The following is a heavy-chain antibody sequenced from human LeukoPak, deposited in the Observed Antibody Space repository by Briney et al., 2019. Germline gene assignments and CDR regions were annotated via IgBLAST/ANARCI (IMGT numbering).Heavy chain of an antibody. CDR2: IRYDGSTK. J-gene: IGHJ6*03. Sequence: GGSLRLSCAASGFTFRTHGMHWVRQAPGKGLEWVSFIRYDGSTKYYADSVKGRCTTSRDNSKNTLYLQMNSLRAEDSAVYYCAKGHDAPPPYYFYMDVWGKGTTVTISS. CDR3: AKGHDAPPPYYFYMDV. CDR1: GFTFRTHG. V-gene: IGHV3-30*02.